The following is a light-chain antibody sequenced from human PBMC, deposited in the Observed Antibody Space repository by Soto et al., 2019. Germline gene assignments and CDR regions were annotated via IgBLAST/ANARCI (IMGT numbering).Light chain of an antibody. J-gene: IGLJ2*01. CDR2: SDN. CDR3: ASWDDSLNGPV. CDR1: SSNIGSNT. V-gene: IGLV1-44*01. Sequence: QSVLTQPPSASGTPGQRVTISCSGGSSNIGSNTVNWYQQFPGSAPKLVIHSDNERPSGVPDRISGSRSGTSASLAISGLQSDDEADYHCASWDDSLNGPVFGGGTKLTVL.